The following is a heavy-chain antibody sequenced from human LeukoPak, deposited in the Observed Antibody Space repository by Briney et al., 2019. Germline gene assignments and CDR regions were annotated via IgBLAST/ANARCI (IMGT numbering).Heavy chain of an antibody. V-gene: IGHV4-59*01. CDR1: GGSISSYY. Sequence: SETLSLTCTVSGGSISSYYWSWIRQPPGKGLEWIGYIYYSGSTNYDPSLKSRVTISVDTSKNQSSLKLSSVTAADTAVYYCARVIITTAPPGYEYYFDYWGQGTLVTVSS. CDR3: ARVIITTAPPGYEYYFDY. J-gene: IGHJ4*02. CDR2: IYYSGST. D-gene: IGHD3-22*01.